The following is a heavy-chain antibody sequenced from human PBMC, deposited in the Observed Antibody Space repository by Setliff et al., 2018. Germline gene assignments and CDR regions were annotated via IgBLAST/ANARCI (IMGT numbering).Heavy chain of an antibody. CDR1: GGTLSNYG. Sequence: SVKVSCKASGGTLSNYGLSWVRQAPGQGLEWMGGTIPMLALPNKAEKFQDRITITADKSTNTAYMELSSLRSEDTAAYYCAVFNVTPTRKKYYSYLDVWGKGTTVTVSS. CDR2: TIPMLALP. V-gene: IGHV1-69*10. J-gene: IGHJ6*03. D-gene: IGHD2-2*01. CDR3: AVFNVTPTRKKYYSYLDV.